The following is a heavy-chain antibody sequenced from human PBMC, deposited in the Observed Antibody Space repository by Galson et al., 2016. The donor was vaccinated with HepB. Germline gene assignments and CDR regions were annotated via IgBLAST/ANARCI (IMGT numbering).Heavy chain of an antibody. CDR2: VYWDDDY. J-gene: IGHJ5*02. D-gene: IGHD7-27*01. CDR1: GFPLNSYGVG. Sequence: PALVKPTQTLTLTCTVSGFPLNSYGVGVAWIRQPPGESPEWLGAVYWDDDYRYSPALKSRITNNRDSARDRVILTLTNMDPVDSATYYSASPSASYTTNWYPNWLDPWGQGTLVTVSS. V-gene: IGHV2-5*02. CDR3: ASPSASYTTNWYPNWLDP.